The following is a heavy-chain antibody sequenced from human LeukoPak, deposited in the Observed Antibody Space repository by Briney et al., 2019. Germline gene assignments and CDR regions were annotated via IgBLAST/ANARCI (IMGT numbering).Heavy chain of an antibody. CDR3: AKDPDSSGWYYFDY. D-gene: IGHD6-19*01. Sequence: PGRSLRLSCAASGFTFSSYGMHWVRQAPGKGLEWVAVISYDGSNKYYADSVKGRFTNSRDNSKNTLYLQMNSLRAEDTAVYYCAKDPDSSGWYYFDYWGQGTLVTVSS. CDR2: ISYDGSNK. V-gene: IGHV3-30*18. J-gene: IGHJ4*02. CDR1: GFTFSSYG.